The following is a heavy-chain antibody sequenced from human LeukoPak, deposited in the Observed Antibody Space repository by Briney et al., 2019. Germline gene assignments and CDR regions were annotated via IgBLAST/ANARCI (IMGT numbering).Heavy chain of an antibody. Sequence: PSETLSLTCAVYGGSFSGYYWSWIRQPPGKGLEWIGEINHSGSTNSNPSLKSRVTISVDTSKNQFSLKLSSVTAADTAVYYCARVAAAAFDYWGQGTLVTVSS. V-gene: IGHV4-34*01. D-gene: IGHD6-13*01. CDR1: GGSFSGYY. J-gene: IGHJ4*02. CDR3: ARVAAAAFDY. CDR2: INHSGST.